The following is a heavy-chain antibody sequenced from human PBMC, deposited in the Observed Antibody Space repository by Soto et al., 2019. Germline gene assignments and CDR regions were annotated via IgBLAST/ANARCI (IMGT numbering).Heavy chain of an antibody. V-gene: IGHV3-74*01. J-gene: IGHJ6*03. D-gene: IGHD2-15*01. Sequence: EVQLVESGGGLVQPGGSLRLSCAASGFSLSGYWMHWVRQTPGRGLVWVSRIKSDGSSTSYGDSVKGRFTISRDNAKNTLYLQMNSLRAEDMAVYYCARGRYCSGGSCSDYFMDVWGKGTTVTVSS. CDR3: ARGRYCSGGSCSDYFMDV. CDR1: GFSLSGYW. CDR2: IKSDGSST.